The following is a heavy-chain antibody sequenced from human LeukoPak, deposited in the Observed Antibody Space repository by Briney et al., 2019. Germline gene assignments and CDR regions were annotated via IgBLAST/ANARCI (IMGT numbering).Heavy chain of an antibody. J-gene: IGHJ4*02. CDR1: GFTFSSYA. V-gene: IGHV3-23*01. Sequence: GGSLRLSCAASGFTFSSYAMSWVRQAPGKGLEWVSAISGSGGSTYYADSVKGRFSISRDNSKNTLYLQMNSLRAEDTAVYYCAKVSGSGGTKYQPFDYWGQGTLVTVSS. CDR3: AKVSGSGGTKYQPFDY. CDR2: ISGSGGST. D-gene: IGHD2-15*01.